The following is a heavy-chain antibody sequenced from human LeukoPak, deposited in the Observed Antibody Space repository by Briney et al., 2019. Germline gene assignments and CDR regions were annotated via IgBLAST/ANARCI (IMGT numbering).Heavy chain of an antibody. CDR1: GFTFSNYA. Sequence: GGSLRLPCAASGFTFSNYAMNWVRQAPGKGLEWVSGISNSGSSKDYADSVKGRFTISRDNSKNTLFLQMNSLRAEDTAIYYCAKGEYGSGWPDWGQGTLVTVSS. CDR2: ISNSGSSK. J-gene: IGHJ4*02. V-gene: IGHV3-23*01. D-gene: IGHD6-19*01. CDR3: AKGEYGSGWPD.